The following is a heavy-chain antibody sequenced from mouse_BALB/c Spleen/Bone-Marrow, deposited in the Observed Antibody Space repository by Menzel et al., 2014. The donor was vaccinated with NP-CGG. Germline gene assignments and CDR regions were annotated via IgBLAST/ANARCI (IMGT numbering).Heavy chain of an antibody. J-gene: IGHJ3*01. Sequence: EVKLMESGGGLVQPGDSLRLSCATSGFTFSDFYMEWVRRPPGKRLEWIAASGNKAKYYTTEYSASVKGRFIVSRDTSQSVLYLQMNALRAEDTAIYYCARDVGYGNYFVYWGQGTLVTVSA. CDR1: GFTFSDFY. CDR2: SGNKAKYYTT. D-gene: IGHD2-10*02. V-gene: IGHV7-1*02. CDR3: ARDVGYGNYFVY.